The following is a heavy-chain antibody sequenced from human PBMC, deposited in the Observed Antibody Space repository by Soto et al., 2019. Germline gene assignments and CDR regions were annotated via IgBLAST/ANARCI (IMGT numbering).Heavy chain of an antibody. J-gene: IGHJ4*02. D-gene: IGHD6-13*01. CDR3: AKDLDSSSWYGGGVFDY. CDR2: ISYDGSNK. V-gene: IGHV3-30*18. CDR1: GFTFSSYG. Sequence: GGSLRLSCAASGFTFSSYGMHWVRQAPGKGLEWVAVISYDGSNKYYADSVKGRFTISRDNSKNTLYLQMNSLRAEDTAVYYCAKDLDSSSWYGGGVFDYWGQGTLVTVSS.